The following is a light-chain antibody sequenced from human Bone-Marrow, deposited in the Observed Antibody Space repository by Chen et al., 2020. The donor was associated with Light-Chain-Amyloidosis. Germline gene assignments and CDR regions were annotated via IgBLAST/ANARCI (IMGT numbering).Light chain of an antibody. CDR2: KDN. CDR1: GLPTQY. V-gene: IGLV3-25*03. J-gene: IGLJ2*01. Sequence: SDDLTQPPAVSVSPGQTARISCSGDGLPTQYSSWYQLRPGQAPRLLIFKDNERPSGIPERFSGCSSGTIVTLTINGVQAEDEADYYCQSAITDGVAMFFGGGTRLTVL. CDR3: QSAITDGVAMF.